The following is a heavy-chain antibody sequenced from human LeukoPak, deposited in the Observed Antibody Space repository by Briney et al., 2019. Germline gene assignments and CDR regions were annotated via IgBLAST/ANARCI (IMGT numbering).Heavy chain of an antibody. CDR2: IYTSGST. J-gene: IGHJ3*02. D-gene: IGHD1-26*01. V-gene: IGHV4-61*02. CDR1: GGSISSGSYY. CDR3: AREGRSGSYRPLDAFDI. Sequence: SETLSLTCTVSGGSISSGSYYWSWIRQPAGKGREGIGRIYTSGSTNYNPSLKSRVTIAVDTSKNQFSLKLSSVTAADTAVYYCAREGRSGSYRPLDAFDIWGQGTMVTVSS.